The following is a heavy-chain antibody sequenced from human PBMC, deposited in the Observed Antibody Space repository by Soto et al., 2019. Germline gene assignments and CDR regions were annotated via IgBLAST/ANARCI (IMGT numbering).Heavy chain of an antibody. CDR1: GFTVGNNY. Sequence: EVQLVESGGGLIQPGGSLKLSCAASGFTVGNNYMSWVRQAPGKGLEWVSLIYSTGTTKYSDSVKGRFTVSRENAKNTLYLQMNSLSAEDTAGYYCAKDGRGSGSHYNSFGYWGQGTLVPVSS. CDR2: IYSTGTT. CDR3: AKDGRGSGSHYNSFGY. D-gene: IGHD3-10*01. J-gene: IGHJ4*02. V-gene: IGHV3-53*01.